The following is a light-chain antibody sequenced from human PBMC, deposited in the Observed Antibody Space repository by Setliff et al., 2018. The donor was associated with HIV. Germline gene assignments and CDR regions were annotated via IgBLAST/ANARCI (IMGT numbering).Light chain of an antibody. CDR2: YDS. CDR3: QVWDSSSDHPYV. V-gene: IGLV3-21*04. J-gene: IGLJ1*01. Sequence: SYELAQPPSVSVAPGKTARITCEGNNIGSASVHWYQQKPGQAPVLVIYYDSDRPSGIPERFSGSNSGNTATLTISRVEAGDEADYYCQVWDSSSDHPYVFGTGTKVT. CDR1: NIGSAS.